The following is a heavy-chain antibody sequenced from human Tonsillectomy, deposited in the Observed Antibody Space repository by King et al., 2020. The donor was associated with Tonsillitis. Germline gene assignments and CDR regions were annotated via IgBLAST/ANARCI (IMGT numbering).Heavy chain of an antibody. J-gene: IGHJ4*02. Sequence: VQLQESGPGLVKPSETLSLTCTVSGGSISSYYWSWIRQPPGKGLEWIGYIYYSGSTNYNPSLKSRVTMSVETPKNQFSRKLSSVTAADTAVYYCPRGMRTWTPFDYWGQGTLVTVSS. CDR3: PRGMRTWTPFDY. D-gene: IGHD3/OR15-3a*01. V-gene: IGHV4-59*01. CDR1: GGSISSYY. CDR2: IYYSGST.